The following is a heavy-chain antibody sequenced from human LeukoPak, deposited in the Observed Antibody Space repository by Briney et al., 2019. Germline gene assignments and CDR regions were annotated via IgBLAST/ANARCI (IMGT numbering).Heavy chain of an antibody. V-gene: IGHV4-28*01. D-gene: IGHD1-26*01. CDR3: ARTPESGSPYYFDY. Sequence: SETLSLTCAASCYSISSSNFWGWIRQPPGKGLEWIGHIYYRGSTHYNPSLKSRVTMSVDTSKNQFSLRLTSVTAVDTAVYYCARTPESGSPYYFDYWGQGTLVTVSS. CDR2: IYYRGST. J-gene: IGHJ4*02. CDR1: CYSISSSNF.